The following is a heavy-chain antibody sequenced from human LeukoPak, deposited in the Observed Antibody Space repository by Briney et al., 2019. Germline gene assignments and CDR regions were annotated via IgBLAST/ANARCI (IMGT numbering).Heavy chain of an antibody. J-gene: IGHJ4*02. Sequence: SETLSLTCTVSGGSISSSSYYWGWIRQPPGKGLEWIGSIYYSGSTYYNPSLKSRVTISVDTSKNQFSLKLSSVTAADTAVYYCASNTVTKDYWGQGTLVTVSS. CDR2: IYYSGST. D-gene: IGHD4-17*01. CDR3: ASNTVTKDY. V-gene: IGHV4-39*07. CDR1: GGSISSSSYY.